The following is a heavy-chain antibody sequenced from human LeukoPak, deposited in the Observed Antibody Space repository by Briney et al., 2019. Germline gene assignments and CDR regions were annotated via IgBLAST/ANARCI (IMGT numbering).Heavy chain of an antibody. V-gene: IGHV3-9*03. D-gene: IGHD7-27*01. CDR3: PKDANNWGYFDY. J-gene: IGHJ4*02. CDR1: GCTVDDYA. CDR2: SSWNCGSI. Sequence: GRSLRLSCAASGCTVDDYAMHWVRQAPGKGLDGVSGSSWNCGSIGYADSVKGRCTISRDNAKNSLYLQMHSLSAEDMALYYCPKDANNWGYFDYWGQGTLVTVSS.